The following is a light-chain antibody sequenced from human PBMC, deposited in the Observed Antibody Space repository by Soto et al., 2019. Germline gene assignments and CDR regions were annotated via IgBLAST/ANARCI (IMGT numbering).Light chain of an antibody. CDR3: AAWDDSLSDYV. CDR2: RNN. CDR1: SSNIGSNY. J-gene: IGLJ1*01. Sequence: QSVLTQPPSASGTPGQRVTISCSGSSSNIGSNYVYWYQQLPGTAPKLVISRNNQRPSGVPGRFSGSKSGTSASLAISGLRSEDEADDYCAAWDDSLSDYVFGTGTKLTVL. V-gene: IGLV1-47*01.